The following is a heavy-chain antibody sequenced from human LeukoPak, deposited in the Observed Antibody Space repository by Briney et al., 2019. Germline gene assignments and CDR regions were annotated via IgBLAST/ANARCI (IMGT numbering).Heavy chain of an antibody. CDR1: GYTFTDDY. CDR2: IYPTSGDI. CDR3: ARAAIAEAGDYHQHYIDS. D-gene: IGHD6-19*01. J-gene: IGHJ6*03. V-gene: IGHV1-2*02. Sequence: ASVQVSCYASGYTFTDDYMLCVRQAPAQGLVWMGWIYPTSGDIGYSHTFEGRVTMSRDTSNSTAYMELSSLTSDDTAVYYCARAAIAEAGDYHQHYIDSWGKVTTVTV.